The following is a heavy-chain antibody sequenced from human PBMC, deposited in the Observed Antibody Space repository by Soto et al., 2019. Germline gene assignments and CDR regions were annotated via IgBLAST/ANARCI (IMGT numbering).Heavy chain of an antibody. Sequence: QVQLVESGGGVVQPGGSLRLSCAASGFSFSNYAMNWVRQAPDEGLEWVALISYEGSAQYYADSVKGRFTISRDNSKNTLYLQMNSLRVEDTALYYCTKGGWSCSGWSDYWGQGTLVTVPS. CDR3: TKGGWSCSGWSDY. CDR2: ISYEGSAQ. CDR1: GFSFSNYA. D-gene: IGHD6-19*01. J-gene: IGHJ4*02. V-gene: IGHV3-30*18.